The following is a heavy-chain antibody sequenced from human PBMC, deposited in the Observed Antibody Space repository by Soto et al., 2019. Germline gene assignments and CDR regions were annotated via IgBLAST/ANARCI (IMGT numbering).Heavy chain of an antibody. D-gene: IGHD1-26*01. CDR1: GFTFSSYA. J-gene: IGHJ5*02. Sequence: GGSLRLSCAASGFTFSSYAMSWVRQAPGKGLEWVSAISGSGGSTYYADSVKGRFTISRDNSKNTLYLQMNSLRAEDTAVYYCAKDPDSGSYYGWFDPWGQGTLVTVSS. CDR3: AKDPDSGSYYGWFDP. V-gene: IGHV3-23*01. CDR2: ISGSGGST.